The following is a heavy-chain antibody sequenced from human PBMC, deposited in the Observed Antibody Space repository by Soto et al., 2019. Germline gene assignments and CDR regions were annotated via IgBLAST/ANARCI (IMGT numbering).Heavy chain of an antibody. CDR1: GFTFDDYA. CDR2: ISWNSGSI. V-gene: IGHV3-9*01. J-gene: IGHJ4*02. CDR3: AKDTRHYYGSGSPNTIDY. Sequence: PGGSLRLSCAAFGFTFDDYAMHWVRQAPGKGLEWVSGISWNSGSIGYADSVKGRFTISRDNAKNSLYLQMNSLRAEDTALYYCAKDTRHYYGSGSPNTIDYWGQGTLVTVSS. D-gene: IGHD3-10*01.